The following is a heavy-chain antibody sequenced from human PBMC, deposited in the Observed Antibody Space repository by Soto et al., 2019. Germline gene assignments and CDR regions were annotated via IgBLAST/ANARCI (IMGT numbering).Heavy chain of an antibody. CDR3: ARGPRVSSTGTGAH. CDR1: GFTFSAYW. Sequence: EVHLVESGGALVKPGESLRLSCAVSGFTFSAYWMHWVHQVPGKGLTWVSRISDDGSTATYADSVKGRFVISRDNAKNSLYLEMNTLRADDSGLYYCARGPRVSSTGTGAHWGRGTLVTVSS. D-gene: IGHD1-1*01. V-gene: IGHV3-74*01. J-gene: IGHJ4*02. CDR2: ISDDGSTA.